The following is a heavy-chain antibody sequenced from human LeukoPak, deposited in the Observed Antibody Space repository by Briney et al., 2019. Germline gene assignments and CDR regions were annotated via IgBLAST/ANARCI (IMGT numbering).Heavy chain of an antibody. CDR2: INSDGTTT. J-gene: IGHJ4*02. V-gene: IGHV3-74*01. D-gene: IGHD3-16*01. CDR3: AGRRVLDASFDY. Sequence: GGSLRLSCAASGFIFSNYWMYWVRQAPGKGLVWVSRINSDGTTTTYADSVKGRFTISRDNSKNTLFLQMNRLRAEDTAVYYCAGRRVLDASFDYWGQGTLVTVSS. CDR1: GFIFSNYW.